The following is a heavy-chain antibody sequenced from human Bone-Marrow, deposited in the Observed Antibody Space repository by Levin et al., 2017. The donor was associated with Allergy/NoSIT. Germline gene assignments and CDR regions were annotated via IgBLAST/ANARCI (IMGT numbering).Heavy chain of an antibody. J-gene: IGHJ4*02. CDR1: GGSITTSPYY. V-gene: IGHV4-39*07. CDR3: TRVYTGSAFEH. CDR2: ISYYGST. Sequence: SETLSLTCTVSGGSITTSPYYWGWIRQAPGKGLEWIGSISYYGSTHYNSSLQSRVTISRDTSKNQFSLTVSSVTAADPAVYYCTRVYTGSAFEHWGQGTLVTVSS. D-gene: IGHD1-26*01.